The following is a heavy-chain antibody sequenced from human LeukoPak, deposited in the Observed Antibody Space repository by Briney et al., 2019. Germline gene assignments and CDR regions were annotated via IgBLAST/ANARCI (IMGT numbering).Heavy chain of an antibody. J-gene: IGHJ4*02. V-gene: IGHV3-64*01. CDR2: ISSNGRST. Sequence: GGSLRLSCAGSGFTFSTSGMNWVRRAPGKGLEYVSTISSNGRSTYYATSVKGRFTISRDNPKNTLYLQMGSLRVEDMAVYYCARGGAYDSSDYSYDYWGQGTLVTVSS. CDR3: ARGGAYDSSDYSYDY. D-gene: IGHD3-22*01. CDR1: GFTFSTSG.